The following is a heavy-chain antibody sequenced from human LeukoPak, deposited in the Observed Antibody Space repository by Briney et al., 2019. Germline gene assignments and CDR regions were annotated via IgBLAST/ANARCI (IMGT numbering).Heavy chain of an antibody. J-gene: IGHJ2*01. CDR3: ARASGGLGYFDL. V-gene: IGHV1-46*01. D-gene: IGHD2-15*01. CDR2: INPSGGST. CDR1: GYTFTSYY. Sequence: GASVKVSCKASGYTFTSYYMHWVRQAPGQGLEWMGIINPSGGSTRYAQKFQGRVTMTRDTSTSTGYMELTSLRSEDTAVYYCARASGGLGYFDLWGRGTLVTVSS.